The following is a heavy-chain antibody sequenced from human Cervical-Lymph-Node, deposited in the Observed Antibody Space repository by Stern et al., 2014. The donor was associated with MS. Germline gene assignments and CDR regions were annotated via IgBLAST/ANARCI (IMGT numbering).Heavy chain of an antibody. CDR3: TRGLAYNYEYFPP. CDR1: GGSISSGGYY. J-gene: IGHJ1*01. CDR2: IYYSGTS. D-gene: IGHD5-24*01. V-gene: IGHV4-31*03. Sequence: QVQLQESGPGLVKPSQTLSITCTVSGGSISSGGYYWSWIRQHPGKGLEXIGYIYYSGTSYYNPSLKSRVTISLDTSKNQFSLKLSSVTAADTAVYFCTRGLAYNYEYFPPGGQGPLATVSS.